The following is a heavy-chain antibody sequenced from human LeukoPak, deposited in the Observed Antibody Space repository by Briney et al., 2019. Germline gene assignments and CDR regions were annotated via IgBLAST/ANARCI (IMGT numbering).Heavy chain of an antibody. CDR2: IKEDGSEK. D-gene: IGHD3-22*01. CDR1: EFTFSNYW. V-gene: IGHV3-7*01. J-gene: IGHJ4*02. CDR3: ARADSSGKIFDY. Sequence: PGGSLRLSCAASEFTFSNYWISWVRQAPGKGLEWVANIKEDGSEKYYVDSVKGRFTISRDNAKNSLYLQMNTPRAEDTAVYYCARADSSGKIFDYWGQGTRVTVSS.